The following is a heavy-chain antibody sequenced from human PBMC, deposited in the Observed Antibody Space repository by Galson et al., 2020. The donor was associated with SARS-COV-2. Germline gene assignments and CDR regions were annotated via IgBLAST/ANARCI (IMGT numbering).Heavy chain of an antibody. J-gene: IGHJ6*02. CDR2: IKQDGSEK. D-gene: IGHD3-22*01. CDR3: ARDYYDSSGNYYYYGMDV. CDR1: GFTFSSYW. Sequence: GGSLRLSCAASGFTFSSYWMSWVRQAPGKGLEWVANIKQDGSEKYYVDSVKGRFTISRDNAKNSLYLQMNSLRAEDTAVYYCARDYYDSSGNYYYYGMDVWGQGTTVTVSS. V-gene: IGHV3-7*01.